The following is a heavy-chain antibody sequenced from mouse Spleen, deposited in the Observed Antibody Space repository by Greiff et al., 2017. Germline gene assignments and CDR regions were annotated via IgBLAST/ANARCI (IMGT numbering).Heavy chain of an antibody. CDR1: GYSITSGYY. J-gene: IGHJ2*01. D-gene: IGHD2-2*01. V-gene: IGHV3-6*01. Sequence: VQLQQSGPGLVKPSQSLSLTCSVTGYSITSGYYWNWIRQFPGNKLEWMGYISYDGSNNYNPSLKNRISITRDTSKNQFFLKLNSVTTEDTATYYCASGGYDGDYWGQGTTLTVSS. CDR2: ISYDGSN. CDR3: ASGGYDGDY.